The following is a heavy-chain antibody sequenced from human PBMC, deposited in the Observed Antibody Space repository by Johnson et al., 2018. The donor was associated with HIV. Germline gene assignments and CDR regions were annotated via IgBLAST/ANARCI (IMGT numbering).Heavy chain of an antibody. V-gene: IGHV3-30-3*01. CDR2: ISYDGSNK. Sequence: QVQLVESGGGVVQPGRSLRLSCATSGFAFSSYAMHWVRQAPGKGLEWVAVISYDGSNKYYADSVKGRFPISRDNSKNTLYLQMNRLRPEDTAVYYCARDGIAAEPKWDAFDMWGQGTMVTVSS. D-gene: IGHD6-13*01. CDR1: GFAFSSYA. J-gene: IGHJ3*02. CDR3: ARDGIAAEPKWDAFDM.